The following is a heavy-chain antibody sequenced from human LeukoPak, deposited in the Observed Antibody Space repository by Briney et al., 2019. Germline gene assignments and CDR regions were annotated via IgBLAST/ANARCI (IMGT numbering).Heavy chain of an antibody. CDR2: IYSGGST. D-gene: IGHD5-24*01. J-gene: IGHJ4*02. V-gene: IGHV3-53*01. Sequence: GGSLRLSRVVSGFTVSNNYMSWVRQAPRKGLEWVSLIYSGGSTYYADSVKGRFTISRDNSKNTVYLQMNSLRAEDTAMYYCARRDDHNGRDYWGQGTLVTVSS. CDR3: ARRDDHNGRDY. CDR1: GFTVSNNY.